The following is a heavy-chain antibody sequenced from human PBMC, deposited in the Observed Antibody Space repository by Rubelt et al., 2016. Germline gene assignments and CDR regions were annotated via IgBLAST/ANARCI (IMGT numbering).Heavy chain of an antibody. Sequence: QLVESGGDLVKPGGCLRLSCAASGFIFSGYNMNWVRQAPGKGLEWISYITSSSGTIYYADSVKGRFTISRDNGRQSLYLQMNGVKDDATAVYYCAKGSVTGWSGFDYWGQGTLVTVSS. CDR1: GFIFSGYN. V-gene: IGHV3-48*02. J-gene: IGHJ4*02. D-gene: IGHD6-19*01. CDR3: AKGSVTGWSGFDY. CDR2: ITSSSGTI.